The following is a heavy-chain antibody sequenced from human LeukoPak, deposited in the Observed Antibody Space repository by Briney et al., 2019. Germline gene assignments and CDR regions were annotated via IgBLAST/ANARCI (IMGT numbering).Heavy chain of an antibody. CDR3: ARVMAAQESYVDY. Sequence: ASVKVSCKASGGTFSSYAISWVRQAPGQGLEWMGWINPNSGGTNYAEKFQGRVTMTRDTSISTAYMELSRLRSDDTAVYHCARVMAAQESYVDYWGQGTLVTVSS. J-gene: IGHJ4*02. D-gene: IGHD5-24*01. CDR1: GGTFSSYA. V-gene: IGHV1-2*02. CDR2: INPNSGGT.